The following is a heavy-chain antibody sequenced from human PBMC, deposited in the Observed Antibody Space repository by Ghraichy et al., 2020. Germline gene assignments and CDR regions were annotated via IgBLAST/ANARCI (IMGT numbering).Heavy chain of an antibody. CDR3: VKDLAVAGQ. V-gene: IGHV3-23*01. CDR1: GFTFSSYT. Sequence: GGSLRLSCAASGFTFSSYTMYWVRQAPEKGLEWLSTISGSGGSTYYAESVKGRFTISRDNPKNTLYLQMNSLRAEDTAVYYGVKDLAVAGQWGQGTLVTVSS. J-gene: IGHJ4*02. D-gene: IGHD6-19*01. CDR2: ISGSGGST.